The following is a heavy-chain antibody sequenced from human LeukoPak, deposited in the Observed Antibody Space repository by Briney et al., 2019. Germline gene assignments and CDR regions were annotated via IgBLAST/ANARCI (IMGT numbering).Heavy chain of an antibody. V-gene: IGHV4-34*01. Sequence: SETLSLTCAVYGGSFSGYYWSWIRQPPGKGLEWIGEINHSGSTNYNPSLKSRVTISVDTSKNQFSLKLSSVTAADTAVYYCARAWDDYVWGSYRFDYWGQGALVTVSS. D-gene: IGHD3-16*02. CDR3: ARAWDDYVWGSYRFDY. CDR2: INHSGST. J-gene: IGHJ4*02. CDR1: GGSFSGYY.